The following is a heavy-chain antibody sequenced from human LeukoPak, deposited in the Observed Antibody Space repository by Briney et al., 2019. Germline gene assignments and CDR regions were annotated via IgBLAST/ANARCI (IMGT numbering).Heavy chain of an antibody. CDR2: FSDSGGST. V-gene: IGHV3-23*01. CDR3: ARSGLSRFGF. D-gene: IGHD2/OR15-2a*01. CDR1: GFIFSNYA. Sequence: PGGSLRLSCAASGFIFSNYAMSWVRQAPGKGLQWVSAFSDSGGSTYYADSVKGRFTISRDNSRNTLYPQMNSLRAEDTAVYYCARSGLSRFGFWGQGTLVTVSS. J-gene: IGHJ4*02.